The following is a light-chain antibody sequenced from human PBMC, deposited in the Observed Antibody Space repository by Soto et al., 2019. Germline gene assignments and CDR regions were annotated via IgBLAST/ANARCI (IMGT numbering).Light chain of an antibody. Sequence: QSALTQPASVSGSPAQSITISCTGTSSDVGAYNYVSWYQQHPGKAPKLMIYEVSNRPSGVSHRFSGSKSDNTASLTISGLQTDDEADYYCSSYTSSRTLVFGTGTKVTVL. V-gene: IGLV2-14*01. CDR3: SSYTSSRTLV. CDR2: EVS. J-gene: IGLJ1*01. CDR1: SSDVGAYNY.